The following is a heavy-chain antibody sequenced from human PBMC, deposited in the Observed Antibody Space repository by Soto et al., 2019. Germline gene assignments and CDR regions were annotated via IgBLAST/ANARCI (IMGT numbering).Heavy chain of an antibody. V-gene: IGHV1-69*02. J-gene: IGHJ4*02. CDR2: IIPILGIA. CDR3: ASRPLRYFDWLYDY. D-gene: IGHD3-9*01. CDR1: GGTFSSYT. Sequence: SVKVSCKASGGTFSSYTISWARQAPGQGLEWMGRIIPILGIANYAQKFQGRVTITADKSTSTAYMELSSLRSEDTAVYYCASRPLRYFDWLYDYWGQGTLVTVSS.